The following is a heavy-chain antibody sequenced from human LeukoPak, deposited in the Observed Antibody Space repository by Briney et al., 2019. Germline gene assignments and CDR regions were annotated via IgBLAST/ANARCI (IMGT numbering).Heavy chain of an antibody. V-gene: IGHV1-46*01. CDR1: GYTFTSYY. CDR3: ARDNSVEDTAWWFDP. CDR2: INPSGGST. Sequence: ASVKVSCKASGYTFTSYYMHWVRQAPGQGLERMGIINPSGGSTSYAQKFQGRVTMTRDMSTSTDYMELSSLRSEDTAVYYCARDNSVEDTAWWFDPWGQGTLVTVSS. D-gene: IGHD4-23*01. J-gene: IGHJ5*02.